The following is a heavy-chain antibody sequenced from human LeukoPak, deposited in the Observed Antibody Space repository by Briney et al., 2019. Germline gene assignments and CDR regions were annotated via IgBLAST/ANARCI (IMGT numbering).Heavy chain of an antibody. CDR3: ARGSKGRLVLMAYAAPSRY. CDR1: GGSFSGYY. CDR2: INHSGST. J-gene: IGHJ4*02. D-gene: IGHD2-8*01. Sequence: SETLSLTCAVYGGSFSGYYWSWIRQPPGKGLEWIGEINHSGSTNYNPSLKSRVTISVDTSKNQFSLKLSSVTAADTAVYYCARGSKGRLVLMAYAAPSRYWGQGTLVTVSS. V-gene: IGHV4-34*01.